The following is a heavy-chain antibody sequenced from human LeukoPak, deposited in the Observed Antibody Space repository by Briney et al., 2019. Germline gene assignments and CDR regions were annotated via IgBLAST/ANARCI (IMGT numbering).Heavy chain of an antibody. CDR1: GYTFTSYA. Sequence: ASVKVSCKASGYTFTSYAMHWVRQAPGQRLEWMGWINAGNGNTKYSQKFQGRVTITRDTSASTAYMELSSLRSEDTAVYYCARDGWDVVVPAAKRMRYYYYMDVWGKGTTVTVSS. V-gene: IGHV1-3*01. CDR2: INAGNGNT. J-gene: IGHJ6*03. D-gene: IGHD2-2*01. CDR3: ARDGWDVVVPAAKRMRYYYYMDV.